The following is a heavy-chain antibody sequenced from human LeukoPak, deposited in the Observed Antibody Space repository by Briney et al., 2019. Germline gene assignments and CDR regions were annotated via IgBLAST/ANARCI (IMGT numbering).Heavy chain of an antibody. CDR3: ASWSYYYYYGMDV. CDR2: ISAYNGNT. Sequence: ASVKLSCTASGYTFTSYGISWVRQAPGQGLEWMGWISAYNGNTSYAQKLQGRVTMTTDTSTSTAYMELRSLRSDDTAVYYCASWSYYYYYGMDVWGQGTTVTVSS. V-gene: IGHV1-18*01. CDR1: GYTFTSYG. J-gene: IGHJ6*02.